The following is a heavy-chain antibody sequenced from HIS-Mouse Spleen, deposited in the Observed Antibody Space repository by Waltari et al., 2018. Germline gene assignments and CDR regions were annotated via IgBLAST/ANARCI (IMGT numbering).Heavy chain of an antibody. CDR2: ISGSGGST. CDR3: ATYNYFDY. Sequence: CSASGFTFSSYAMRWVRQAPGKGLEWVSAISGSGGSTYSADSVNGRFTISRDNSKNTLYLQMNSLRAEDTAVYFCATYNYFDYWGQGTLVTVSS. V-gene: IGHV3-23*01. D-gene: IGHD2-2*02. CDR1: GFTFSSYA. J-gene: IGHJ4*02.